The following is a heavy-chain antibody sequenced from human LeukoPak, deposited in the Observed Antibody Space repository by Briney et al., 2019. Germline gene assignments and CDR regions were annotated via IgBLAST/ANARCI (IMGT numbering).Heavy chain of an antibody. Sequence: SETLSLTCAVYGGSFSGYYWRWIRQPPGKGLEWIGEINHSGSTNYNPSLKSRVTISVDTSKNQFSLKLSSVTAADTAVYYCARGLRYCSGGSCYRWYYFDYWGQGTLVTVSS. CDR2: INHSGST. CDR1: GGSFSGYY. J-gene: IGHJ4*02. D-gene: IGHD2-15*01. CDR3: ARGLRYCSGGSCYRWYYFDY. V-gene: IGHV4-34*01.